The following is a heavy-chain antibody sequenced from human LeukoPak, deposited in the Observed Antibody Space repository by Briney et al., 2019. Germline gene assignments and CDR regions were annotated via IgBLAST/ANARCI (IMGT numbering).Heavy chain of an antibody. J-gene: IGHJ4*02. CDR1: GYTLTELS. CDR2: FDPEDGET. D-gene: IGHD3/OR15-3a*01. V-gene: IGHV1-24*01. CDR3: ATRRPWDWVFDY. Sequence: ASVKVSCKVSGYTLTELSTHWVRQAPGKGLEWMGGFDPEDGETIYAQKFQGRVTMTEDTSTDTAYMELSSLRSEDTAVYYCATRRPWDWVFDYWGQGTLVTVSS.